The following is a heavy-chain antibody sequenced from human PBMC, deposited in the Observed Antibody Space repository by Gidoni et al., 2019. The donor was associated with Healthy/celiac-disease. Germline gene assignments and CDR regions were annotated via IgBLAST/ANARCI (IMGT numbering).Heavy chain of an antibody. CDR2: ISYDGSNK. CDR3: AKSRGYYDSSGYSLDY. V-gene: IGHV3-30*18. CDR1: GFTFSSYG. D-gene: IGHD3-22*01. J-gene: IGHJ4*02. Sequence: QVQLVESGGGVVQPGRSLRLSCAASGFTFSSYGMHWVRQAPGKGLEGVAVISYDGSNKYYADSVKGRFTISRDNSKNTLYLQMNSLRAEDTAVYYCAKSRGYYDSSGYSLDYWGQGTLVTVSS.